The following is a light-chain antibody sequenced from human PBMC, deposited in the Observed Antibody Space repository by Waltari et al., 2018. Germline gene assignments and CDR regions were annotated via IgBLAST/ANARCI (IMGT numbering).Light chain of an antibody. Sequence: QSALTQPASVSGSPGLSITISCAGTSSDIGGYNYVSWYQQHPGKAPKLIIFDVTRWPSGVSHRFSGSKSGNTASLTISGLQAEDEADYYCTSYTSTNTVIFGGGTKVTVL. CDR1: SSDIGGYNY. CDR3: TSYTSTNTVI. CDR2: DVT. V-gene: IGLV2-14*03. J-gene: IGLJ2*01.